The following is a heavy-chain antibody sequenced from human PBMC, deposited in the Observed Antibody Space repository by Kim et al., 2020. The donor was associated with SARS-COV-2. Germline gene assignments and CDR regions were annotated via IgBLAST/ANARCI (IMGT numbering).Heavy chain of an antibody. CDR1: GYTFTSYD. CDR3: ATEGLMITFGGET. J-gene: IGHJ5*02. CDR2: MNPNSGNT. V-gene: IGHV1-8*01. Sequence: ASVKVSCKASGYTFTSYDINWVRQATGQGLEWMGWMNPNSGNTGYAQKFQGRVTMTRNTSSTAYMELSSLRSEDTAVYYCATEGLMITFGGETWGQGTLVTVSS. D-gene: IGHD3-16*01.